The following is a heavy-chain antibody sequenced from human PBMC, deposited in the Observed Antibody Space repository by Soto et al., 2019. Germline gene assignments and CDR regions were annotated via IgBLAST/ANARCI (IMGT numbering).Heavy chain of an antibody. CDR3: ARGALDTAIPQVIDY. Sequence: GGSLRLSCAASGFTFSSYDMHWVRQATGKGLEWVSAIGTAGDTYYPGSVKGRFTISRENAKNSLYLQMNSLRAGDTAVYYCARGALDTAIPQVIDYWGQGTLVTVSS. V-gene: IGHV3-13*01. CDR2: IGTAGDT. D-gene: IGHD5-18*01. CDR1: GFTFSSYD. J-gene: IGHJ4*02.